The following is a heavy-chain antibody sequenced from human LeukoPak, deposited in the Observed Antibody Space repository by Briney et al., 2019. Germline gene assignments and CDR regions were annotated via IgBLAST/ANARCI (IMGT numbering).Heavy chain of an antibody. D-gene: IGHD3-22*01. CDR1: GFTFISYW. V-gene: IGHV3-7*03. CDR3: AKLAHNYDTKVDY. CDR2: IKQDGSEK. Sequence: GGSLRLSCAASGFTFISYWMSWVRQAPGKGLEWVANIKQDGSEKYYVDSVKGRFTISRDNAKNSLYLQMSSLRAEDTAVYYCAKLAHNYDTKVDYWGQGTLVTVSS. J-gene: IGHJ4*02.